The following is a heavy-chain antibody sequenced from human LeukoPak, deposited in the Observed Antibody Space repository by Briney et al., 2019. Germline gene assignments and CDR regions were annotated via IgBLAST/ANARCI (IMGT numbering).Heavy chain of an antibody. J-gene: IGHJ5*02. CDR3: AKDRKHIVVVTAMDP. D-gene: IGHD2-21*02. Sequence: PGGSLRLSCAASGFTFSSCAMSWVRQAPGEGLEWVSAFSGSGGSTYYADSVKRRFTISRDNSKNTLYLQMNSLRAEETAVYYCAKDRKHIVVVTAMDPWGQGTLVTVSS. CDR1: GFTFSSCA. CDR2: FSGSGGST. V-gene: IGHV3-23*01.